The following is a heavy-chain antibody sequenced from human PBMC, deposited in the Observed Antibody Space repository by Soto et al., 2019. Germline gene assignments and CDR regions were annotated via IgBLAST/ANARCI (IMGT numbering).Heavy chain of an antibody. CDR2: IYYSGST. V-gene: IGHV4-30-4*01. Sequence: PSETLSLTCAVSGDSISSGNWWTWVRQSPGKGLEWIGYIYYSGSTYYNPSLKSRVTISVDTSKNQFSLKLSSVTAADTAVYYCARDYGDYGYGMDVWGQGTTVTVSS. J-gene: IGHJ6*02. CDR3: ARDYGDYGYGMDV. D-gene: IGHD4-17*01. CDR1: GDSISSGNW.